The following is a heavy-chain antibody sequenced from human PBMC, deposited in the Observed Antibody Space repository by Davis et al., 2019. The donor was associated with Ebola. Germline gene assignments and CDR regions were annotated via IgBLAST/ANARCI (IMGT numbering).Heavy chain of an antibody. Sequence: SVKVSCKASGGTFSSYAISWVRQAPGHGLEWMGRIIPILGIANYAQKFQGRVTITADKSTSTAYMELSSLRSEDTAVYYCARDRGYGSGWYNYYYGMDVWGQGTTVTVSS. V-gene: IGHV1-69*04. J-gene: IGHJ6*02. D-gene: IGHD6-19*01. CDR1: GGTFSSYA. CDR2: IIPILGIA. CDR3: ARDRGYGSGWYNYYYGMDV.